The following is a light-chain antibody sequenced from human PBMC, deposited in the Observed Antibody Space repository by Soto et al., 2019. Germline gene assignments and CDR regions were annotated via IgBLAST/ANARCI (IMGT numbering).Light chain of an antibody. J-gene: IGKJ2*01. Sequence: EIVLTQSPATLSLSPGERATLSCRASQSVSSYLAWYQQKPGQAPRLLIYGASSRATGIPDRFSGSGSGTDFTLTISRLEPEDFAMYYCQQYSASPRTFGQGTKVEIK. CDR2: GAS. CDR1: QSVSSY. CDR3: QQYSASPRT. V-gene: IGKV3-20*01.